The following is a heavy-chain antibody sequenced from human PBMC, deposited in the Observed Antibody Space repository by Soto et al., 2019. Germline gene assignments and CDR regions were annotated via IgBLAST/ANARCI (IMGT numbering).Heavy chain of an antibody. CDR1: GGTFSRYA. D-gene: IGHD1-26*01. CDR2: IIPIFGTA. CDR3: ARAIVGPTTTGWLDP. Sequence: GSSVKVSCKDSGGTFSRYAISWVRQAPGQGLEWMGGIIPIFGTANYAQKFQGRVTITADESTSTAYRALSSRTFEDTAVYYCARAIVGPTTTGWLDPWGQGTLVTVSS. V-gene: IGHV1-69*13. J-gene: IGHJ5*02.